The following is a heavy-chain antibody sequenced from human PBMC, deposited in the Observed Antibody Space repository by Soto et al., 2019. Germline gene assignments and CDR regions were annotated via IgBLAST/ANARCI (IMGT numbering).Heavy chain of an antibody. D-gene: IGHD2-2*01. CDR3: EKDRDIVVVQAFDY. J-gene: IGHJ4*02. V-gene: IGHV3-23*01. CDR2: ISGSGGST. Sequence: GGSLRLTCAASGFTFSSYAMSWVRQAPGKGLEWVSAISGSGGSTYYADSVKGRFTISRDNSKNTLYLQMNSLRAEDTAVYYCEKDRDIVVVQAFDYWGQGTLVTVSS. CDR1: GFTFSSYA.